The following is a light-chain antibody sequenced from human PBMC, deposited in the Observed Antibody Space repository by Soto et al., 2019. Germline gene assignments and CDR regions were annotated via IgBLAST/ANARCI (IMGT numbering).Light chain of an antibody. CDR2: DAS. CDR1: QSVSSY. V-gene: IGKV3-11*01. CDR3: QQRSTWPPT. Sequence: EIVLTQSPATLSLSPGERATLSCRASQSVSSYFAWYQQKPGQSPRLLIYDASNRATGIPTRFSGSGSGTDFTLTSSSLEPEDFAVYYCQQRSTWPPTFGQGTKLEI. J-gene: IGKJ2*01.